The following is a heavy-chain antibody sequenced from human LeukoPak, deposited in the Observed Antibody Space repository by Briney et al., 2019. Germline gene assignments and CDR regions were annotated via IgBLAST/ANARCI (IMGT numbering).Heavy chain of an antibody. Sequence: GGSLRLSCAASGFTFSSRAMFWVRQAPGKGLEWVAGLSYDGSNTYYVDSVKGRFTISGDNSKNTLYLQMNSLRAEDTAVYYCAKYSDRAPYYYYMDVWGKGTTVTVSS. CDR2: LSYDGSNT. CDR1: GFTFSSRA. D-gene: IGHD4-17*01. V-gene: IGHV3-30*18. CDR3: AKYSDRAPYYYYMDV. J-gene: IGHJ6*03.